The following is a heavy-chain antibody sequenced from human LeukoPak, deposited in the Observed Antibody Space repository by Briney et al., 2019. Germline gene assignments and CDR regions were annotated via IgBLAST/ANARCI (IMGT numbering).Heavy chain of an antibody. Sequence: ASVKVSCKASGFTFTSSAVQWVRQARGQRLEWIGWIVVGSGNTNYAQKFQERVTITRDVSTSTAYMELSSLRSEDTAVYYCAAATDRSGYLLTRWGQGTLVTVSS. CDR2: IVVGSGNT. J-gene: IGHJ4*02. D-gene: IGHD3-22*01. V-gene: IGHV1-58*01. CDR3: AAATDRSGYLLTR. CDR1: GFTFTSSA.